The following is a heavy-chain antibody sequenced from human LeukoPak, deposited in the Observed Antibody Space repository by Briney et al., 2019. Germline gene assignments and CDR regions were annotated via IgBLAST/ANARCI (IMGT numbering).Heavy chain of an antibody. CDR2: INHSGST. CDR1: GGSFSGYY. J-gene: IGHJ4*02. CDR3: ARGLTYNWNYEPGFDY. V-gene: IGHV4-34*01. Sequence: SETLSLTCAVYGGSFSGYYWSWIRQPPGKGLEWIGEINHSGSTNYNPSLRSRVTISVDTSKNQFSLKLSSVTAADTAVYYCARGLTYNWNYEPGFDYWGQGTLVTVSS. D-gene: IGHD1-7*01.